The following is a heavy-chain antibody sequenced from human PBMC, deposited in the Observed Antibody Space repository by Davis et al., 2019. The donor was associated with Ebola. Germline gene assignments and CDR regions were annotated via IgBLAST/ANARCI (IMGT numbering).Heavy chain of an antibody. J-gene: IGHJ6*02. D-gene: IGHD2-8*01. V-gene: IGHV4-34*01. CDR2: INHSGST. Sequence: PSETLSLTCAVYGGSFSGYYWSWIRQPPGKGLEWIGEINHSGSTNYNPSLKSRVTISVDTSKNQFSLKLSSVTAADTAVYYCARLRRYCTNGVCYTGTYYYYGMDVWGQGTTVTVSS. CDR3: ARLRRYCTNGVCYTGTYYYYGMDV. CDR1: GGSFSGYY.